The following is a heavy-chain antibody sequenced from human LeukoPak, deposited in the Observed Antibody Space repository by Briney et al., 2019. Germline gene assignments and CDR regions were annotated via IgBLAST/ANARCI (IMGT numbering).Heavy chain of an antibody. CDR2: ISGSGGST. Sequence: GGSLRLSCAASGFTFSSYAMSWDRQAPGKGLEWVSAISGSGGSTYYADSVKGRFTISRDNSKNTLYLQMNSLRAEDTAVYYCAKDSQALRYFDWPPGAWGQGTLVTVSS. V-gene: IGHV3-23*01. CDR3: AKDSQALRYFDWPPGA. D-gene: IGHD3-9*01. CDR1: GFTFSSYA. J-gene: IGHJ5*02.